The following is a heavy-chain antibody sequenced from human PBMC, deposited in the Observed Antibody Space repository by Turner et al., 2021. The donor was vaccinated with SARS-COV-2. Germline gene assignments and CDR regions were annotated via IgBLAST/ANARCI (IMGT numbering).Heavy chain of an antibody. Sequence: EVQLVESGGGLVKPGGSLRLSCAAYGFTFRRNSMNWVPQAQGKGLEWVSSISSSSSYIYFADSVKGRFTISRDNAKNSLYLQMNSLRAEDTAVYYCARARWHYYDSSGYYPDAFDIWGQGTMVTVSS. V-gene: IGHV3-21*01. CDR2: ISSSSSYI. D-gene: IGHD3-22*01. J-gene: IGHJ3*02. CDR1: GFTFRRNS. CDR3: ARARWHYYDSSGYYPDAFDI.